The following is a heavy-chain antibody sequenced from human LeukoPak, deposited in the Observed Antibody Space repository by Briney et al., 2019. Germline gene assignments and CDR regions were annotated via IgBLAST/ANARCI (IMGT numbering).Heavy chain of an antibody. CDR2: ISSSGTTI. Sequence: GGSLRLSCAASGFTFISYEMNWVRQAPGKGLEWVSYISSSGTTIHYADSVKGRFTISRDNARNSLYLQMNSLRAEDTAVYYCARALTTSWYYFDYWGQGTLVTVSS. J-gene: IGHJ4*02. CDR1: GFTFISYE. CDR3: ARALTTSWYYFDY. D-gene: IGHD2-2*01. V-gene: IGHV3-48*03.